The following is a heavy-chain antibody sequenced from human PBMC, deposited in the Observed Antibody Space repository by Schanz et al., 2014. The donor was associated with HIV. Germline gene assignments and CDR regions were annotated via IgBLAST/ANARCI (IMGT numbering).Heavy chain of an antibody. Sequence: QVLLVQSGPEVKKPGSSVKVSCKASGDTFTDYYMHWVRQAPGQGLEWMGWINPKSGATKYAQRFQGRVTMTTDTSISTVYMELSRLRSDDTAMYYCARVEPAAVPDTFFYYGMDVWGQGTTVTVSS. V-gene: IGHV1-2*02. CDR2: INPKSGAT. CDR1: GDTFTDYY. D-gene: IGHD2-2*02. CDR3: ARVEPAAVPDTFFYYGMDV. J-gene: IGHJ6*02.